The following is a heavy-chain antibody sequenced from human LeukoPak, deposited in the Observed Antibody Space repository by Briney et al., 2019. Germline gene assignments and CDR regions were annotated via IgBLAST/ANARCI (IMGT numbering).Heavy chain of an antibody. CDR1: GGSFSGYY. V-gene: IGHV4-34*01. CDR2: INHSGST. CDR3: ARDISADCGGDCYLLLDY. D-gene: IGHD2-21*02. Sequence: SETLSLTCAVYGGSFSGYYWSWIRQPPGKGLEWIGEINHSGSTNYNPSLKSRVTISVDTSKNQFSLKLSSVTAADTAVYYCARDISADCGGDCYLLLDYWGQGTLVTVSS. J-gene: IGHJ4*02.